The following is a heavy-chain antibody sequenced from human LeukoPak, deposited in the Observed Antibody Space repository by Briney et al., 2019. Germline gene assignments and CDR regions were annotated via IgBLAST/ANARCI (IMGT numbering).Heavy chain of an antibody. D-gene: IGHD6-6*01. Sequence: GGSLRLSCAAPGFTFSSYWMSWVRQAPGKGLEWVSSISSSSSYIYYADSVKGRFTISRDNAKNSLYLQMNSLRAEDTAVYYCAREGLAARDYYFDYWGQGTLVTVSS. CDR1: GFTFSSYW. J-gene: IGHJ4*02. CDR2: ISSSSSYI. V-gene: IGHV3-21*01. CDR3: AREGLAARDYYFDY.